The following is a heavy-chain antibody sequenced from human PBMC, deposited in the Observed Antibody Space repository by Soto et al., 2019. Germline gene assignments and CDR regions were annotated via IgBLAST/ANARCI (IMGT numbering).Heavy chain of an antibody. CDR3: AASYCSAGRCSAYAMDI. V-gene: IGHV4-4*02. D-gene: IGHD2-15*01. CDR1: GGSINNGNS. J-gene: IGHJ6*02. Sequence: SETLSLTCTVSGGSINNGNSWSWVRQSPGRGLEWIGEIYYSGRTQYNPSLKSRISISLDNPKNQISLKLTSVTAADTARYYCAASYCSAGRCSAYAMDIWGQGTTVTVSS. CDR2: IYYSGRT.